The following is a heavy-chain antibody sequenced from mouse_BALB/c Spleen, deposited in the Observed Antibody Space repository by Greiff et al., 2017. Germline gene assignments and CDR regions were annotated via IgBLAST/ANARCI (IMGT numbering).Heavy chain of an antibody. Sequence: DVHLVESGGGLVQPGGSLKLSCAASGFTFSSYGMSWVRQTPDKRLELVATINSNGGSTYYPDSVKGRFTISRDNAKNTLYLQMSSLKSEDTAMYYCARGGIGVFAYWGQGTLVTVSA. CDR1: GFTFSSYG. CDR2: INSNGGST. CDR3: ARGGIGVFAY. J-gene: IGHJ3*01. V-gene: IGHV5-6-3*01. D-gene: IGHD2-14*01.